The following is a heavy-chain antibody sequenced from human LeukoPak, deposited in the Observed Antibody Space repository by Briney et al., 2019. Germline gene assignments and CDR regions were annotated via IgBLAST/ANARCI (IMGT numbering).Heavy chain of an antibody. CDR2: INPSGGST. D-gene: IGHD1-26*01. CDR3: ARVSGSYYPLDY. J-gene: IGHJ4*02. CDR1: GYTFTSYY. Sequence: ASVKVSCKASGYTFTSYYMHWVRQAPGQGLEWMGIINPSGGSTSYAQKFQGRVTMTRDTPTSTVYMELSSLRSEDTAVYYCARVSGSYYPLDYWGQGTLVTVSS. V-gene: IGHV1-46*01.